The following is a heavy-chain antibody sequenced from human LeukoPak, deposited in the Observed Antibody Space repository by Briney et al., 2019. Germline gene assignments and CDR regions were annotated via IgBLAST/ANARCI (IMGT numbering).Heavy chain of an antibody. J-gene: IGHJ6*03. CDR3: ARNSSPYYYYYYMDV. D-gene: IGHD4-23*01. V-gene: IGHV4-59*12. CDR2: IYYSGST. CDR1: GGSISSYY. Sequence: PSETLSLTCTVSGGSISSYYWSWIRQPAGKGLEWIGYIYYSGSTNHNPSLKSRVTISVDTSKNQFSLKLSSVTAADTAVYYCARNSSPYYYYYYMDVWGKGTEVTVSS.